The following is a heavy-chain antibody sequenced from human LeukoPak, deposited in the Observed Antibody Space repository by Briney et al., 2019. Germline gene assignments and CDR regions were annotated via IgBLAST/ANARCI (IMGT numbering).Heavy chain of an antibody. V-gene: IGHV4-59*08. CDR2: IYYSGST. CDR3: ARAVSGRFDY. Sequence: SETLSLTCTVSGRSMSPYHWGLIRQPPGKGLEWTGYIYYSGSTNYNPSLNSRVTISVDTSKNQFSLRLSSVTAADTAIYYCARAVSGRFDYWGQGTLVTVSS. CDR1: GRSMSPYH. J-gene: IGHJ4*02. D-gene: IGHD6-19*01.